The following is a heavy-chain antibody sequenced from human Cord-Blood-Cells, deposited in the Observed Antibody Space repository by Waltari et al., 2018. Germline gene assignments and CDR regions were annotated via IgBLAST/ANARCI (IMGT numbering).Heavy chain of an antibody. CDR1: GFTVSSNY. J-gene: IGHJ6*02. CDR3: ARGGTGDDYYYYGMDV. V-gene: IGHV3-53*02. Sequence: EVQLVETGGGLIQPGGSLRLSCAASGFTVSSNYMRCVRQAAGKGLEWVSVIYSGVSTYYADSVKSRFTISRDNSKNTLYLQMNSLRAEDTAVYYCARGGTGDDYYYYGMDVWGQGTTVTVSS. CDR2: IYSGVST. D-gene: IGHD7-27*01.